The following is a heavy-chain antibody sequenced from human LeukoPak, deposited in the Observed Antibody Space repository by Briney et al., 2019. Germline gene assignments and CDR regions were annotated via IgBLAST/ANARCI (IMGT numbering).Heavy chain of an antibody. D-gene: IGHD3-3*01. Sequence: ASVKVSCKASGYTFTSYDINWVRQAPGQGLEWMGIINPSGGSTSYAQKFQGRVTMTRDTSTSTVYMELSSLRSEDTAVYYCARDQEYYDFWTYWGQGTLVTVSS. CDR1: GYTFTSYD. CDR2: INPSGGST. CDR3: ARDQEYYDFWTY. V-gene: IGHV1-46*01. J-gene: IGHJ4*02.